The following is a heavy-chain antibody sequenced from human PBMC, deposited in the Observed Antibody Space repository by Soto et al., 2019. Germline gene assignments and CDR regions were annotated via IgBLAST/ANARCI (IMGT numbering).Heavy chain of an antibody. Sequence: WKGVGYAFSIDFMHWLRNNTRQGLEWMGIINPSGGSTSYAQKFQGRVTMTRDTSTSTVYVELSSLRSEDTAVYYCARDRYYDILTGYWNYFDYWGQGTLVTVSS. CDR2: INPSGGST. CDR3: ARDRYYDILTGYWNYFDY. CDR1: GYAFSIDF. V-gene: IGHV1-46*01. J-gene: IGHJ4*02. D-gene: IGHD3-9*01.